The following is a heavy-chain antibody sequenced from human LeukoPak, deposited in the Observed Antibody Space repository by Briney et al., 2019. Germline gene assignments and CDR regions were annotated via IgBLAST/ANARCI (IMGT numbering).Heavy chain of an antibody. D-gene: IGHD3-10*01. CDR2: MSNDGRNE. V-gene: IGHV3-30*04. CDR3: ARDPYSLGSRINSDY. CDR1: GFSCSSYA. J-gene: IGHJ4*02. Sequence: HPGGSLRLSCVASGFSCSSYAMHCVRQAPGKGLEWVADMSNDGRNEHYADSVKGRFTISRDNSKNTLYLQMNSLRGEDTAVYYCARDPYSLGSRINSDYWGQGTLVTVSS.